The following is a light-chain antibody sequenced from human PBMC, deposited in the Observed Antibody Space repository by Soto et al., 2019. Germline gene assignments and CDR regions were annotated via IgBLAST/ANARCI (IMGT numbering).Light chain of an antibody. Sequence: QLVLTQPPSASGTPGQRVTISCSGSSSNIGTYSVSWYQQFPDTAPRLLIYSDNQRPSGVPDRFSASKSGASASLAISGLQSEDEADFYCAAWDDSLNGCVFGTGTKVTVL. V-gene: IGLV1-44*01. J-gene: IGLJ1*01. CDR1: SSNIGTYS. CDR3: AAWDDSLNGCV. CDR2: SDN.